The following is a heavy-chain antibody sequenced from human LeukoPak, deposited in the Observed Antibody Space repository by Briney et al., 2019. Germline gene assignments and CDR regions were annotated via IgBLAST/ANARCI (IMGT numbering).Heavy chain of an antibody. V-gene: IGHV3-23*01. J-gene: IGHJ5*01. CDR1: GFTFSSYG. CDR3: AKTHYYDTSGYYYDS. D-gene: IGHD3-22*01. Sequence: PGGSLSLSCAGSGFTFSSYGMTWVRQAPGKGLEWVSGISGGGGTTYYAYSVKGRFTISRDNSKNMLYLQMDSLRAEDTAIYYCAKTHYYDTSGYYYDSWGQGILVTVSS. CDR2: ISGGGGTT.